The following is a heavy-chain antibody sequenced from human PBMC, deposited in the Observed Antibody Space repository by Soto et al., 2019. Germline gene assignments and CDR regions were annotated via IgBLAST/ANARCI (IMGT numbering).Heavy chain of an antibody. Sequence: GGSLRLSCAASGFTFISYAMSWVLQAPGKGLEWVSAISGSGGSTYYADSVKGRFTISRDNSKNTLYLQMNSLRAEDTAVYYCAKAGIRNTAMVPFDYWGQGTLVTVSS. V-gene: IGHV3-23*01. J-gene: IGHJ4*02. D-gene: IGHD5-18*01. CDR2: ISGSGGST. CDR1: GFTFISYA. CDR3: AKAGIRNTAMVPFDY.